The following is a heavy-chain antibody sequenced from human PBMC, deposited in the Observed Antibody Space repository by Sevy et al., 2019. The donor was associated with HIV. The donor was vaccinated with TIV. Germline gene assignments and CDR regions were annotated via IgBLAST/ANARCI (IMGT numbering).Heavy chain of an antibody. CDR2: IWYDGSNK. D-gene: IGHD1-26*01. CDR3: ARGMVYSGCRTSPYETRYYYYGMDV. J-gene: IGHJ6*02. V-gene: IGHV3-33*01. CDR1: GFTFSSYG. Sequence: GGSLRLSCAASGFTFSSYGMHWVRQAPGKGLEWVAVIWYDGSNKYYANSVKGRFTISRDNSKNTLYLQMNSLRAEDTAVYYCARGMVYSGCRTSPYETRYYYYGMDVWGQGTTVTVSS.